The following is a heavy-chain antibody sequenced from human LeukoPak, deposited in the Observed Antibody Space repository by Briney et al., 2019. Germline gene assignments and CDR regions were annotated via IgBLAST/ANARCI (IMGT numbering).Heavy chain of an antibody. D-gene: IGHD3-10*01. J-gene: IGHJ6*02. CDR1: GFTFSSYG. Sequence: PGRSLRLSCAASGFTFSSYGMHWVRQAPGKGLEWVAVIWYDGSNKYYADSVKGRFTISRDNSKNTLYLQMNSLRAEDTAVYYCARIGRGGSGSYYPPYYYYGMDVWGQGTTVTVPS. CDR2: IWYDGSNK. V-gene: IGHV3-33*01. CDR3: ARIGRGGSGSYYPPYYYYGMDV.